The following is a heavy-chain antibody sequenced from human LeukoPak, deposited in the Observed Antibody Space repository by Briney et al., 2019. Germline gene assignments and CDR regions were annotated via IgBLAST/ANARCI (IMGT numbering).Heavy chain of an antibody. V-gene: IGHV4-39*07. CDR3: ARGYDGSGYYYRNWYFDL. CDR1: GGSISYNTYY. CDR2: VFYTGSA. Sequence: SETLSLTCTVSGGSISYNTYYWAWIRQPPGKGLEWIGTVFYTGSAFYNPSLKSRVTMSVDKSKNQFSLKLSSVTAADTAVYYCARGYDGSGYYYRNWYFDLWGRGTLVTVSS. J-gene: IGHJ2*01. D-gene: IGHD3-22*01.